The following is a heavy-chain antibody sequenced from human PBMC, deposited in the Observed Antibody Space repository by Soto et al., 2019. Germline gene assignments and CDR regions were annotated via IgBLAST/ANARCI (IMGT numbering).Heavy chain of an antibody. D-gene: IGHD3-22*01. Sequence: SETLSLTCTVSGVSISSGAYSWSWIRQHPGEGLEWVGYISYSGRTYYNPSLKSRVIISVDTSKNQFPLKLNSVTAEDTAVYYCAKDRRGTMIVVVTPFDYWGQGTLVTVSS. CDR1: GVSISSGAYS. CDR3: AKDRRGTMIVVVTPFDY. CDR2: ISYSGRT. V-gene: IGHV4-31*03. J-gene: IGHJ4*02.